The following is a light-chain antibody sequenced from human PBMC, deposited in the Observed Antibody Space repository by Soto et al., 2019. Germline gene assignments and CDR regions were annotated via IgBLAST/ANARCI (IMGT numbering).Light chain of an antibody. Sequence: EIVLTQSPGTLSLSPGQRATLSCRASQSVSSDYLAWFQQKPGQAPRLLIYGASSRATGIPDRFSGGGSGTYLTPTIRRLGAEDFGVYYFQPEGSLPPTFGQGTKVEIK. J-gene: IGKJ1*01. CDR1: QSVSSDY. CDR2: GAS. CDR3: QPEGSLPPT. V-gene: IGKV3-20*01.